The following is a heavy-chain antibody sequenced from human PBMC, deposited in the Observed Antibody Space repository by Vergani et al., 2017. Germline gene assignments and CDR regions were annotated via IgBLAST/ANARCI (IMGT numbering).Heavy chain of an antibody. V-gene: IGHV3-21*01. D-gene: IGHD3-22*01. CDR3: ARERVVARYYYYGMDV. CDR1: GFTVSSNY. Sequence: EVQLVESGGGLVQPGGSLRLSCAASGFTVSSNYMSWVRQAPGKGLEWVSSISSSSSYIYYADSVKGRFTISRDNAKNSLYLQMNSLRAEDTAVYYCARERVVARYYYYGMDVWGQGTTVTVSS. CDR2: ISSSSSYI. J-gene: IGHJ6*02.